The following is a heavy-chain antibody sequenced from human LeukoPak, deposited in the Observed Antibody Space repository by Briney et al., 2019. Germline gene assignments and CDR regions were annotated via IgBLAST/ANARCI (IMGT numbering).Heavy chain of an antibody. CDR3: ARHPTIFGVVIDY. J-gene: IGHJ4*02. CDR2: IHHSGNA. CDR1: GGSISSGDYY. D-gene: IGHD3-3*01. Sequence: PSQTLSLTCTVSGGSISSGDYYWSWIRQPPGKGLEWIGYIHHSGNAYYNPSLKSRVTISVDRSKNQFSLKLSSVTAADTAVYYCARHPTIFGVVIDYWGQGTLVTVSS. V-gene: IGHV4-30-2*01.